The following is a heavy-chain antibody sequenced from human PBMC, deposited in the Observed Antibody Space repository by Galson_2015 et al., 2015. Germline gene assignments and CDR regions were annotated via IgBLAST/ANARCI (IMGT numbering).Heavy chain of an antibody. CDR2: ISFDGNNK. D-gene: IGHD6-19*01. V-gene: IGHV3-30*18. CDR1: GFTFSSYG. J-gene: IGHJ4*02. Sequence: SLRLSCAASGFTFSSYGMHWVRQAPGKGLEWVAVISFDGNNKYYADSVKGRIIISRDNSKNTQYLQMNSLRAEETAVYYCAKSNTPYSSGWPIDYWGQGTLVTVSS. CDR3: AKSNTPYSSGWPIDY.